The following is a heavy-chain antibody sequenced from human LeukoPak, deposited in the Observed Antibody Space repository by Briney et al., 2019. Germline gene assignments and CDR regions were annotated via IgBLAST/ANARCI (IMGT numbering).Heavy chain of an antibody. Sequence: GGALLLSCAASGFTFSSYAMRVGRQAPGKGLEWGSAISGSGGSTYYADSVKGRFIISRDNSKNTLYLQMNSLRAEDTAVYYCAKVARSKTTVTTYFDYWGQGTLVTVSS. CDR2: ISGSGGST. CDR3: AKVARSKTTVTTYFDY. J-gene: IGHJ4*02. V-gene: IGHV3-23*01. D-gene: IGHD4-11*01. CDR1: GFTFSSYA.